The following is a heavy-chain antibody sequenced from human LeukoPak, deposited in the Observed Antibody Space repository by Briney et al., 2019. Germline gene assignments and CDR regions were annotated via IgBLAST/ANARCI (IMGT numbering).Heavy chain of an antibody. V-gene: IGHV1-69*05. CDR2: IIPIFGTA. CDR1: GGTFSSYA. CDR3: AREARERGYSGYYDY. J-gene: IGHJ4*02. D-gene: IGHD5-12*01. Sequence: SVKVSCKASGGTFSSYAISWVRQAPGQGLEWMGRIIPIFGTANYAQKFQGRVTITTDESTSTAYMELSSLRSKDTDVCYCAREARERGYSGYYDYWGQGTLVTLS.